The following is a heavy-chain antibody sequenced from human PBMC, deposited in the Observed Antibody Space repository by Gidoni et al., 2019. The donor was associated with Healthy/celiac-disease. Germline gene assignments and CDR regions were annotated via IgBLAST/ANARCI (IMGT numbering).Heavy chain of an antibody. CDR3: ATFSITMVRGATGDYYYGMDV. Sequence: EVQLVQSGAEVKKPGESLRISCKGSGYSFTSYWISWVRQMPGKGLEWMGRIDPSDSYTNYSPSFQGHVTISADKSISTAYLQWSSLKASDTAMYYCATFSITMVRGATGDYYYGMDVWGQGTTVTVSS. J-gene: IGHJ6*02. CDR1: GYSFTSYW. D-gene: IGHD3-10*01. V-gene: IGHV5-10-1*01. CDR2: IDPSDSYT.